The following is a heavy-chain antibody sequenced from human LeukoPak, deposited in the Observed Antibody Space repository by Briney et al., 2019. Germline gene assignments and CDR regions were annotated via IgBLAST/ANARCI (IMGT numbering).Heavy chain of an antibody. V-gene: IGHV3-7*01. CDR3: ARVTGSGSLGSYPY. J-gene: IGHJ4*02. Sequence: GGSLRLSCAASGFTFSSYGMSWVRQAPGKGLEWVANIKQDGSEKYYVDSVKGRFTISRDNAKNSLYLQMSSLRAEDTAVYYCARVTGSGSLGSYPYWGQGTLVTVSS. CDR1: GFTFSSYG. D-gene: IGHD3-10*01. CDR2: IKQDGSEK.